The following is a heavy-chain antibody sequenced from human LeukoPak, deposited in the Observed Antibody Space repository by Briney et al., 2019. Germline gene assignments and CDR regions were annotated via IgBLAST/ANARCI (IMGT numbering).Heavy chain of an antibody. CDR1: GGSISSYY. CDR2: IYYSGST. CDR3: ARLYYYDSSGQSGLYFDY. D-gene: IGHD3-22*01. Sequence: PSETLSLTCTVSGGSISSYYWSWIRQPPGKGLEWIGYIYYSGSTNYNPSLKSRVTISVDTSKNQFSLKLSSVTAADTAVYYCARLYYYDSSGQSGLYFDYWGQGTLVTVSS. V-gene: IGHV4-59*08. J-gene: IGHJ4*02.